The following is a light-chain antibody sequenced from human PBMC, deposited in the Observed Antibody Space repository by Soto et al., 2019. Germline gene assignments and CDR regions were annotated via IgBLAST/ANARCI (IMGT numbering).Light chain of an antibody. Sequence: VLTQSPATLSLSPGERASLSSRASQSVSSNLAWYQQKPGQAPRLLIYDASNRATGIPARFSGSGSGTDFTLTISSLEPEDFAVYYCQQRSNWPSYTFGQGTKLEIK. CDR1: QSVSSN. CDR3: QQRSNWPSYT. J-gene: IGKJ2*01. CDR2: DAS. V-gene: IGKV3-11*01.